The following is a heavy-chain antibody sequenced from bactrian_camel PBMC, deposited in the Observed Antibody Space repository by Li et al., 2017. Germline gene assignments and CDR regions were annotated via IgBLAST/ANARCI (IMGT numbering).Heavy chain of an antibody. J-gene: IGHJ4*01. D-gene: IGHD6*01. CDR1: DYTYC. CDR2: ITSDGVR. V-gene: IGHV3S57*01. CDR3: AADQLYGTCRDVLDFPA. Sequence: QLVESGGGTVQAGGSLTLSCAASDYTYCVAWFRQAPGNDRERVAQITSDGVREYADSVKGRFTISKDNAMNTLYLQMDSLKPEDTGMYYCAADQLYGTCRDVLDFPARGQGTQVTVS.